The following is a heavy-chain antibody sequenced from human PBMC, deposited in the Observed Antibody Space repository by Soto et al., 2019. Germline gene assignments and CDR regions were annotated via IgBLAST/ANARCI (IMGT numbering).Heavy chain of an antibody. V-gene: IGHV1-18*01. D-gene: IGHD1-1*01. CDR1: GYTFTSYG. CDR3: ARDFGLERPNWFGP. J-gene: IGHJ5*02. Sequence: ASVKVSCKASGYTFTSYGISWVRQAPGQGLEWMGWISAYNGNTNYAQKLQGRVTMTTDTSTSTAYMELRSLRSDDTAVYYCARDFGLERPNWFGPWGQGTLVTVSS. CDR2: ISAYNGNT.